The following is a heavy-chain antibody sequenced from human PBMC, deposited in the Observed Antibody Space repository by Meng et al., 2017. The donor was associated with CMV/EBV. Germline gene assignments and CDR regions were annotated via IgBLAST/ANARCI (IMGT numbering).Heavy chain of an antibody. CDR3: TRDLPSLRYCSGGSCYSYDY. D-gene: IGHD2-15*01. CDR2: IRSKAYGGTT. J-gene: IGHJ4*02. CDR1: GFTFGDYA. V-gene: IGHV3-49*04. Sequence: GGSLRLSCTASGFTFGDYAMSWVRQAPGKGLEWVGFIRSKAYGGTTEYAASVKGRFTISRDDSKSIVYLQMNSLKTEDTAVYYCTRDLPSLRYCSGGSCYSYDYWGQGTLVTVSS.